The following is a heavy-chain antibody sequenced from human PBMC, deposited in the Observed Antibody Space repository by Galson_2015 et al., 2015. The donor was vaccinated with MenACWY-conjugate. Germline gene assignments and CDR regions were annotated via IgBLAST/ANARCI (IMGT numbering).Heavy chain of an antibody. J-gene: IGHJ5*02. CDR1: GGSISSSNW. D-gene: IGHD3-22*01. CDR2: IYHSGST. Sequence: ETLSLTCAVSGGSISSSNWWSWVRQPPGKGLEWIGEIYHSGSTNYNPSLKSRVTISVDKSKNQFSLKLSSVTAADTAVYYCARDGARHYDSSGPNWFDPWGQGTLVTVSS. CDR3: ARDGARHYDSSGPNWFDP. V-gene: IGHV4-4*02.